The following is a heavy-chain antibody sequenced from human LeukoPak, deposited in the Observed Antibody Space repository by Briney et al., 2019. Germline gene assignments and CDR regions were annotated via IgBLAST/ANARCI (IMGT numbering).Heavy chain of an antibody. CDR1: GFTFSSYA. Sequence: GRSLRLSCAASGFTFSSYAMHWVRQAPGKGLEWVAVISYGGSNKYYADSVKGRFTISRDNSKNTLYLQMNSLRAEDTAVYYCARGPPTPRDYYYGMDVWGKGTTVTVS. CDR2: ISYGGSNK. V-gene: IGHV3-30*04. CDR3: ARGPPTPRDYYYGMDV. J-gene: IGHJ6*04.